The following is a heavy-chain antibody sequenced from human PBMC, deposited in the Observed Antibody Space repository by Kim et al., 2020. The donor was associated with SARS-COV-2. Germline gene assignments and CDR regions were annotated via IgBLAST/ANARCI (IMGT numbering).Heavy chain of an antibody. J-gene: IGHJ1*01. V-gene: IGHV3-48*02. CDR3: ARAFGSGSYYIPGH. CDR1: GFNFSAYN. D-gene: IGHD3-10*01. CDR2: ISSRTNTI. Sequence: GGSLRLSCAASGFNFSAYNMNWVRQAPGTGLERVSWISSRTNTIYYEDSSQGRFTISRDNATSSLYPQMNSLRDEDAAAYYCARAFGSGSYYIPGHWGQG.